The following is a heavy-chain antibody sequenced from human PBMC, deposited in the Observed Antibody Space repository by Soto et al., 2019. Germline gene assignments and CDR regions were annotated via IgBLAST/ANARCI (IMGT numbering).Heavy chain of an antibody. Sequence: SETLSLTCAVSGGSIRSNNWWSWVRQPPGKGLEWIGEIFHSGSTNYNPSLKARVTISVDKSKNQFSLKLSSVTAADTAVYYCSRVYSGSYSYYWGQGTLVTVSS. CDR1: GGSIRSNNW. V-gene: IGHV4-4*02. J-gene: IGHJ4*02. CDR2: IFHSGST. D-gene: IGHD1-26*01. CDR3: SRVYSGSYSYY.